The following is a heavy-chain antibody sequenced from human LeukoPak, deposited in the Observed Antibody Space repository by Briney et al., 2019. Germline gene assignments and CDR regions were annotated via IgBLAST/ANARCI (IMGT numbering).Heavy chain of an antibody. CDR3: ARYGMTTVTPWGFDY. CDR2: IYYSGST. D-gene: IGHD4-17*01. CDR1: GGSITIADYW. Sequence: PSETLSLTCTVSGGSITIADYWWAWIRQPPGKGLEWTASIYYSGSTHYNPALKSRVYISVDTSKSQFSLKLNSVTAADTAVYYCARYGMTTVTPWGFDYWGQGTLVTVSS. J-gene: IGHJ4*02. V-gene: IGHV4-39*07.